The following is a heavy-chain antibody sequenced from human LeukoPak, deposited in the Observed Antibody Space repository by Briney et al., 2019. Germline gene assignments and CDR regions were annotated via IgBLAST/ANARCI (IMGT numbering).Heavy chain of an antibody. J-gene: IGHJ4*02. CDR1: GFTFSSYW. CDR3: ARDIKYYDSSGYLY. D-gene: IGHD3-22*01. CDR2: IKQDGSEK. V-gene: IGHV3-7*01. Sequence: GGSLRLSCAASGFTFSSYWMSWVRQAPGKGLEWVANIKQDGSEKYYVDSVKGRFTISRDNAKNPLYLQMNSLRAEDTAVYYCARDIKYYDSSGYLYWGQGTLVTVSS.